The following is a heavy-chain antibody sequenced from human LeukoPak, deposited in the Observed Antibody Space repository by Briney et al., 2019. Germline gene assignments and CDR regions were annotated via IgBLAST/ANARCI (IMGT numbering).Heavy chain of an antibody. J-gene: IGHJ4*02. CDR3: ARGGSVLWFGELSSDPFDY. V-gene: IGHV1-8*01. D-gene: IGHD3-10*01. Sequence: ASVKVSCKASGYTFTSYDINWVRQATGQGLEWMGWMNPNSGNTGYAQKFQGKVTMTRNTSISTAYMELSSLRSEDTAVYYCARGGSVLWFGELSSDPFDYWGQGTLVTVSS. CDR2: MNPNSGNT. CDR1: GYTFTSYD.